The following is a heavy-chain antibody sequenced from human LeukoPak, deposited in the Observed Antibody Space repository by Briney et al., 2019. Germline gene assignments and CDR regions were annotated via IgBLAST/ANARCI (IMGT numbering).Heavy chain of an antibody. Sequence: GGSLRLSCAASGFTFSGSAMHWVRQASGKGLEWVGRIRSKANSYATAYAASVKGRFTISRDDSKNTAYLQMNSLKTEDTAVYYCTAVGRILTGYQDAFDTWGQGTMVTVSS. D-gene: IGHD3-9*01. CDR3: TAVGRILTGYQDAFDT. V-gene: IGHV3-73*01. CDR1: GFTFSGSA. J-gene: IGHJ3*02. CDR2: IRSKANSYAT.